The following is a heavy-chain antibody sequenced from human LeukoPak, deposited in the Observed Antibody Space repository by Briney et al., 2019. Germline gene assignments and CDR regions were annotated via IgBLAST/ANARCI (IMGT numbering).Heavy chain of an antibody. CDR2: IYHTGST. Sequence: SETLSLTCEVSGYSISSDKYWGWIRQPPGKGLEWLGTIYHTGSTFYTPSLKSRFSISGYTSKNPFSLRFTSVTAADTAVYYCARSHSGWQGHNNWFDPWGQGTLVTVSS. J-gene: IGHJ5*02. D-gene: IGHD6-19*01. V-gene: IGHV4-38-2*01. CDR3: ARSHSGWQGHNNWFDP. CDR1: GYSISSDKY.